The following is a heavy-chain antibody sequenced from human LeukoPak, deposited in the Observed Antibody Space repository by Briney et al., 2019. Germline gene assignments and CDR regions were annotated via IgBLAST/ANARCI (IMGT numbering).Heavy chain of an antibody. Sequence: QTGGSLRLSCAASGFTFSSYAMHWVRQAPGKGLEWVAVISYDGSNKYYADSVKGRFTISRDNSKNTLYLRMNSLRAEDTAVYYCAREAEDTMIVVSTENWFDPWGQGTLVTVSS. CDR3: AREAEDTMIVVSTENWFDP. CDR2: ISYDGSNK. D-gene: IGHD3-22*01. J-gene: IGHJ5*02. V-gene: IGHV3-30*04. CDR1: GFTFSSYA.